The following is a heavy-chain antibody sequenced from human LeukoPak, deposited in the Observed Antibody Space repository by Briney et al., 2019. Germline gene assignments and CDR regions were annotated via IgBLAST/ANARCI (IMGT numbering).Heavy chain of an antibody. J-gene: IGHJ4*02. CDR1: GYSISSGYY. V-gene: IGHV4-38-2*02. CDR3: ARVETGSGSYYNVIHY. Sequence: PSETLSLTCTVSGYSISSGYYWGWIRQPPGKGLEWIGSIHYSGSTYYNPSLKSRVTISVDTSKNQFSLKLSSVTAADTAVYYCARVETGSGSYYNVIHYWGQGTLVTVSS. CDR2: IHYSGST. D-gene: IGHD3-10*01.